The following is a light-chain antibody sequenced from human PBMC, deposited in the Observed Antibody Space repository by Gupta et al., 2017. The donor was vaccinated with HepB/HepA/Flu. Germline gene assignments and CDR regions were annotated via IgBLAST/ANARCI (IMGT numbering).Light chain of an antibody. CDR1: SSDVGDYDY. CDR3: CSYAGYYTYV. CDR2: NVS. J-gene: IGLJ1*01. V-gene: IGLV2-11*01. Sequence: QSALTQPRSVSGSPRQSVTISCTGTSSDVGDYDYVSWYQQRPGKAPKLIIYNVSQRPSGVPDRFSGSKSGNTASLTISGLQAEDEADYYCCSYAGYYTYVFGTGTKVTVL.